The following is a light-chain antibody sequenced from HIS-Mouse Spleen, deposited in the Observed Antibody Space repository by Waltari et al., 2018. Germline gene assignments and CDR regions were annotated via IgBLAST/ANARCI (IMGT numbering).Light chain of an antibody. CDR3: SSYTSSSSWV. Sequence: QSALTQPAPASGAPGQSSTIFCTGTSSDVRGYNSVPWYQQHPGKAPKLMIYEVSNRPSGVSNRFSGSKSGNTASLTISGLQAEDEADYYCSSYTSSSSWVFGGGTKLTVL. J-gene: IGLJ3*02. CDR1: SSDVRGYNS. V-gene: IGLV2-14*01. CDR2: EVS.